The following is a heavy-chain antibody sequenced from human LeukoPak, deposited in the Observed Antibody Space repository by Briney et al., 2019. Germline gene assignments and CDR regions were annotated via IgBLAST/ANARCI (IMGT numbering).Heavy chain of an antibody. D-gene: IGHD6-13*01. Sequence: GGSLRLSCAASGFTFSSYWMHWVRHAPGKGLVWVSRINSDVSITSYADSVKGRFTISRDNAKNTLYLQMNSLRAEDTAVYYCARGASIAVAGTLYYFDYWGQGTLVTVSS. J-gene: IGHJ4*02. CDR3: ARGASIAVAGTLYYFDY. CDR2: INSDVSIT. CDR1: GFTFSSYW. V-gene: IGHV3-74*01.